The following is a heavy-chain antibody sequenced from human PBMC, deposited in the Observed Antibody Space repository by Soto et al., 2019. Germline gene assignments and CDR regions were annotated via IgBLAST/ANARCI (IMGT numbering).Heavy chain of an antibody. V-gene: IGHV1-69*01. D-gene: IGHD2-21*02. CDR3: ARKAIITSHPSGMDYYFTMDV. CDR2: IVPVFGTP. J-gene: IGHJ6*02. CDR1: VGSFSTYA. Sequence: QVQLVQSGAEVRKPGSSVRVSCRASVGSFSTYAISWVRQAPGQGLEWMGGIVPVFGTPKYSRKFQDRVIMTPDESTNTAYLVLSRLRPDDTAIYYCARKAIITSHPSGMDYYFTMDVWGQGTTVTVSS.